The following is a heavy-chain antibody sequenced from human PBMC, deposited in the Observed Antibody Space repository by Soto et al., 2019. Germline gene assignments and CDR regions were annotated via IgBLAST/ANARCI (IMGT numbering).Heavy chain of an antibody. D-gene: IGHD3-9*01. Sequence: SGESLKISCKGSGYSFTSYWIGWVRQMPGKGLEWMGIIYPGDSDTRYSPSFQGQVTISADKSISTAYLQWSSLKASDTAMYYCARHGLYYDILTGPYYGMDVWGQGTTVTVSS. V-gene: IGHV5-51*01. CDR2: IYPGDSDT. CDR1: GYSFTSYW. J-gene: IGHJ6*02. CDR3: ARHGLYYDILTGPYYGMDV.